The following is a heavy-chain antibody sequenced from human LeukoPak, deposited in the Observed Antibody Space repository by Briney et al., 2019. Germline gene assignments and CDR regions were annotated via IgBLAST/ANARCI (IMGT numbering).Heavy chain of an antibody. CDR1: GFTFSSYS. J-gene: IGHJ3*02. CDR3: ARDRKSTVVIQTSPDAFDI. V-gene: IGHV3-48*01. D-gene: IGHD4-23*01. CDR2: ISSSSSTI. Sequence: GGSLRLSCAASGFTFSSYSMNWVRQAPGKGLGWVSYISSSSSTIYYADSVKGRFTISRDNAKNSLYLQMNSLRAEDTAVYYCARDRKSTVVIQTSPDAFDIWGQGTMVTVSS.